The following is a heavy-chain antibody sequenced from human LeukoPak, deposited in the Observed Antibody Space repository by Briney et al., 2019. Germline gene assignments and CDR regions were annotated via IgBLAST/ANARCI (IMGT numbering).Heavy chain of an antibody. CDR2: IYTSGST. Sequence: PSETLSLTCTVSGGSISSYYWSWIRQPAGKGLEWIGRIYTSGSTNYNPSLKSRVTMSVDTSKNQFSLKLSSVTAADTAVYCCARASSSSSAVGFDAGSQGSLVTVSS. CDR1: GGSISSYY. D-gene: IGHD6-6*01. V-gene: IGHV4-4*07. J-gene: IGHJ5*02. CDR3: ARASSSSSAVGFDA.